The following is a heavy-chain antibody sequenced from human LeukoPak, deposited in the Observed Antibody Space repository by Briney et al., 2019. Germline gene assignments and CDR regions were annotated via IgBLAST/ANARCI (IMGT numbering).Heavy chain of an antibody. Sequence: GGSLRLSCAASGFTVSSNYMSWVRQALGKGLEWVSVIYSGGSTYYADSVKGRFTISRDNSKNTLHLQMNSLRAEDTAVYYCAKDGHSSGSSFDYWGQGTLVTVSS. CDR3: AKDGHSSGSSFDY. CDR1: GFTVSSNY. J-gene: IGHJ4*02. CDR2: IYSGGST. D-gene: IGHD6-19*01. V-gene: IGHV3-66*01.